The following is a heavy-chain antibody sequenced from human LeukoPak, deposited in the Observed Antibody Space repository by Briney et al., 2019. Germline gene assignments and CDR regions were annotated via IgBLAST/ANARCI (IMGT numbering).Heavy chain of an antibody. Sequence: GGSLRLSXAVSGFTFSNFWMSCVREAPGRGLEWVANIHPEGNEKYHVESVKGRFTISRDNAKNLLFLQMNGLRVEDTAVYYCARGDDFSGDHWGQGTLVTVSS. CDR1: GFTFSNFW. J-gene: IGHJ4*02. D-gene: IGHD1-1*01. CDR2: IHPEGNEK. V-gene: IGHV3-7*04. CDR3: ARGDDFSGDH.